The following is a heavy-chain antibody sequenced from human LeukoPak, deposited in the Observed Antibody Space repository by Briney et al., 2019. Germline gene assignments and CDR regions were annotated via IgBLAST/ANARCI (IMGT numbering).Heavy chain of an antibody. CDR3: AGRSDIVAPY. Sequence: SETLSLTCTVSGGSISTGNYYWGWVRQPPGKGLEWIGTIYYSGSTYYNPSLKSRVTISVDTSKNQFSLKLSSVTAADTAVYYCAGRSDIVAPYWGQGTLVTVSS. V-gene: IGHV4-39*01. CDR2: IYYSGST. J-gene: IGHJ4*02. CDR1: GGSISTGNYY. D-gene: IGHD5-12*01.